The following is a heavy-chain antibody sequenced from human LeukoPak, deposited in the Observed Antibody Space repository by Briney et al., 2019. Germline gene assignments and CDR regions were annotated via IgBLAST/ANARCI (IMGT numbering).Heavy chain of an antibody. Sequence: ASVKVSCKASGYTFTGYYMHWVRQAPGQGLEWMGWMNPNSGNTGYAQKFQGRVTMTRNTSISTAYMELSSLRSEDTAVYYCARGTRGVATIFGYWGQGTLVTVSS. V-gene: IGHV1-8*02. CDR2: MNPNSGNT. J-gene: IGHJ4*02. CDR3: ARGTRGVATIFGY. CDR1: GYTFTGYY. D-gene: IGHD5-12*01.